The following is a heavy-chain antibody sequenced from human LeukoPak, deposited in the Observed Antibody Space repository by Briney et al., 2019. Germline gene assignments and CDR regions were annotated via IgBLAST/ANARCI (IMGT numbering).Heavy chain of an antibody. CDR2: INSDGSST. V-gene: IGHV3-74*03. CDR1: GFTFSNYL. D-gene: IGHD4-23*01. J-gene: IGHJ4*02. CDR3: ARDFYYGGF. Sequence: GGSLRLSCAASGFTFSNYLMHWVRQVPGKGLVWVSRINSDGSSTTYADSVKGRFTISRDNAKNTLFLQMNSLRADDTAVYYCARDFYYGGFWGQGTLVTVSS.